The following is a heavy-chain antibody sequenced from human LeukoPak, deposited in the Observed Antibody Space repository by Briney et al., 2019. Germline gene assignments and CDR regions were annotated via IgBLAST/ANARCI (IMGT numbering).Heavy chain of an antibody. CDR2: ISGSGGST. D-gene: IGHD5-18*01. CDR1: GFTFRSYA. CDR3: AKDGRYSYGPEYDY. Sequence: GVSLRLSCAASGFTFRSYAMSWVRQARGKGLEWVSAISGSGGSTYYADSVKGRFTISRDNSKNTLYLQMNSLRAEDTAVYYCAKDGRYSYGPEYDYWGQGTLVTVSS. J-gene: IGHJ4*02. V-gene: IGHV3-23*01.